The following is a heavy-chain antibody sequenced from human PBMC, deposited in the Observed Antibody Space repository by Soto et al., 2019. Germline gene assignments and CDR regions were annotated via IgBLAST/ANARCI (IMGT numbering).Heavy chain of an antibody. CDR2: IWYDGSNK. CDR3: ARDSAVTTTTSYYYGMDV. CDR1: GFTFSSYG. V-gene: IGHV3-33*01. Sequence: HPGGSLRLSCAASGFTFSSYGMHWVRQAPGKGLEWVAVIWYDGSNKYYADSVKGRFTISRDNSKNTLYLQMNSLRAEDTAVYYCARDSAVTTTTSYYYGMDVWGQGTTVTVSS. D-gene: IGHD4-17*01. J-gene: IGHJ6*02.